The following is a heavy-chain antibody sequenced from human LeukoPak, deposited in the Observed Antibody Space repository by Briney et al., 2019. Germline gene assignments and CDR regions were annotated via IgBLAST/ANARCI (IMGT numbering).Heavy chain of an antibody. D-gene: IGHD2-2*01. CDR3: AGGGYCTSTTCYARLGIGYYFDY. J-gene: IGHJ4*02. Sequence: SETLSLTCTVSGGSISSYYWSWIRQPPGKGLEWIGYIYYSGSTNYNPSLKSRVTISVDTSKNQFSLKLSSVTAADTAVYYCAGGGYCTSTTCYARLGIGYYFDYWGQGTLVTVSS. CDR2: IYYSGST. V-gene: IGHV4-59*12. CDR1: GGSISSYY.